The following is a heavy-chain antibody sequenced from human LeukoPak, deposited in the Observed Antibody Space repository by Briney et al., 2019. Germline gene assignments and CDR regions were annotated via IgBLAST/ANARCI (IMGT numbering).Heavy chain of an antibody. CDR3: ARPTVTTFSFYFDY. D-gene: IGHD4-17*01. J-gene: IGHJ4*02. V-gene: IGHV4-31*03. Sequence: SETLSLTCTVSGGSISSGGYYWSWIRQHPGKGLGWIGYIYYSGSTYYNPSLKSRVTISVDTSKNQFSLKLSSVTAADTAVYYCARPTVTTFSFYFDYWGQGTLVTVSS. CDR2: IYYSGST. CDR1: GGSISSGGYY.